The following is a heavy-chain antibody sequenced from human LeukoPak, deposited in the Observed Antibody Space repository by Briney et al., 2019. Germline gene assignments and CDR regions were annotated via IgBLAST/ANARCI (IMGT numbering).Heavy chain of an antibody. CDR3: ARPLYYYDSSGFGAFDI. J-gene: IGHJ3*02. Sequence: PSETLSLTCTVSGGSISSCYWSWIRQPPGKGLEWIGYIYYSGGTNYNPSLKSRVTISVDTSKNQFSLKLSSVTAADTAVYYCARPLYYYDSSGFGAFDIWGQGTMVTVSS. V-gene: IGHV4-59*08. CDR1: GGSISSCY. CDR2: IYYSGGT. D-gene: IGHD3-22*01.